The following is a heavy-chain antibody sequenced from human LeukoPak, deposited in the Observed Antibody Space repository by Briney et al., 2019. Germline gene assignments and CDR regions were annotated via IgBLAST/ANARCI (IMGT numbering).Heavy chain of an antibody. CDR2: IHGDGTR. V-gene: IGHV3-53*01. Sequence: PGGSLRLSCAASGFTFSSKYMSWVRQAPGKGLECVSSIHGDGTRYYSDSVKGRFSITRDNSKNTLYLHMNSLRAEDTAVYYCARSHSLWTSFDYWGQGTLVTVSS. D-gene: IGHD3/OR15-3a*01. CDR1: GFTFSSKY. J-gene: IGHJ4*02. CDR3: ARSHSLWTSFDY.